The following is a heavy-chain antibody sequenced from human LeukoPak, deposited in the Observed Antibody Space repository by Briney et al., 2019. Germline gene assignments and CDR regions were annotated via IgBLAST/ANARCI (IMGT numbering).Heavy chain of an antibody. D-gene: IGHD3-16*02. CDR3: ARNGKYYDYIWGSYRLDYYFDY. CDR2: INHSGST. CDR1: GGSFSGYY. V-gene: IGHV4-34*01. Sequence: SETLSLTCAVYGGSFSGYYWSWIRRPPGKGLEWIGEINHSGSTNYNPSLKSRVTISVDTSKNQFSLKLSSVTAADTAVYYCARNGKYYDYIWGSYRLDYYFDYWGQGTLVTVSS. J-gene: IGHJ4*02.